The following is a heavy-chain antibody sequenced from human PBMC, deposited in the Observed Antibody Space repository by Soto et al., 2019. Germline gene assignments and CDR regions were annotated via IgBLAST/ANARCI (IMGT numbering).Heavy chain of an antibody. CDR2: IIPMVGTA. D-gene: IGHD1-7*01. J-gene: IGHJ5*02. CDR1: GGTFSNYA. Sequence: QVQLVQSGAEVKKPGSSVKVSCKASGGTFSNYAISWVRQAPGQGLEWMGGIIPMVGTANYAEKFQGRVTLTADESTSTTAMELSSLRSEHTAVYYCARVAWNSGHGGPSTQNWFDPWGQGTLVTVSS. CDR3: ARVAWNSGHGGPSTQNWFDP. V-gene: IGHV1-69*12.